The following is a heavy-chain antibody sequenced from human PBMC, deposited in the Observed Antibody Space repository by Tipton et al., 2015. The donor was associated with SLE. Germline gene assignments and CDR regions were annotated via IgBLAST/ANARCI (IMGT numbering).Heavy chain of an antibody. V-gene: IGHV3-21*01. CDR2: ISSSSSYI. J-gene: IGHJ3*02. D-gene: IGHD4-17*01. CDR3: ARVDGDLNDAFDI. CDR1: GFTVSSNY. Sequence: SLRLSCAASGFTVSSNYMSWVRQAPGKGLEWVSSISSSSSYIYYADSVKGRFTISRDNAKNSLYLQMNSLRAEDTAVYYCARVDGDLNDAFDIWGQGTMVTVSS.